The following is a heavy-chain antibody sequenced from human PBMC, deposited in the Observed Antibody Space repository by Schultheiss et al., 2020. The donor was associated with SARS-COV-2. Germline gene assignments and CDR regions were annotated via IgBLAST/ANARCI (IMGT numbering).Heavy chain of an antibody. CDR2: ITRSGGKT. D-gene: IGHD6-19*01. V-gene: IGHV3-23*01. J-gene: IGHJ6*02. CDR1: GLTFSDYA. Sequence: GGSLRLSCAASGLTFSDYAMSWVRQAPGKGLEWVSSITRSGGKTYYADSVTGRFTISRENSKNTLYLQMHSLRAEDTAVYNCAKDAPRIAVRGIADGIDVWGQGTAVTVAS. CDR3: AKDAPRIAVRGIADGIDV.